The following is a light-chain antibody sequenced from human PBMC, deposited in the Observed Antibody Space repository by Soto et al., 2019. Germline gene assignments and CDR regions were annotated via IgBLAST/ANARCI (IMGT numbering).Light chain of an antibody. CDR3: CSYAGSSPV. V-gene: IGLV2-23*02. Sequence: QSALAQPASVSGSPGQSITISCTGTSSDVGSYNLVSWYQQHPGKAPKLMIYEVSKRPSGVSNRFSGSKSGNTASQTISGLQAEDEADYYCCSYAGSSPVFGTGTKVTVL. CDR1: SSDVGSYNL. J-gene: IGLJ1*01. CDR2: EVS.